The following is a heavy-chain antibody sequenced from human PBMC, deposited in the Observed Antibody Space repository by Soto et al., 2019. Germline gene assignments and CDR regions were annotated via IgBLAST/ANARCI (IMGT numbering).Heavy chain of an antibody. Sequence: GGSLRLSCAASGFTFSSYAMSWVRQAPGKGLEWVSAISGSGGSTYYADSVKGRFTISRDNSKNTLYLQMNSLRAEDTAVYYCAKVCVGAAAVPGYYYMDVWGKGTTVTVSS. J-gene: IGHJ6*03. CDR3: AKVCVGAAAVPGYYYMDV. CDR1: GFTFSSYA. D-gene: IGHD6-13*01. CDR2: ISGSGGST. V-gene: IGHV3-23*01.